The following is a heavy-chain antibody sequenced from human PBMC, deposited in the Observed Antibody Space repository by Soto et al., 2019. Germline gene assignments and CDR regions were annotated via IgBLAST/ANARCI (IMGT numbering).Heavy chain of an antibody. D-gene: IGHD3-10*01. J-gene: IGHJ5*02. CDR1: GYTFTSYG. Sequence: QVQLVQSGAEVKKPGASVKVSCKASGYTFTSYGISWVRQAPGQGLEWMGWISAYNGNTNYAQKLQGRVTMTTDKSRSTAYMELRSLRSDDTAVYYCARDRHYYGSGSLNWFDPWGQGTLVTVSS. V-gene: IGHV1-18*01. CDR2: ISAYNGNT. CDR3: ARDRHYYGSGSLNWFDP.